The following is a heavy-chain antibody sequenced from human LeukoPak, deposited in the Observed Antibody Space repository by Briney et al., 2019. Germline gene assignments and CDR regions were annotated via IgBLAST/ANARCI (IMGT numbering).Heavy chain of an antibody. CDR1: GGSISSYY. Sequence: PSETLSLTCTVSGGSISSYYWSWSRQPAGKGLEWIGHIHTSGSTNYNPSLKSQVTMSLDTSKNQFSLKLSSVTAADTAVYYCARGRWEPLPDVWGKGTTVTVSS. J-gene: IGHJ6*04. V-gene: IGHV4-4*07. D-gene: IGHD1-26*01. CDR2: IHTSGST. CDR3: ARGRWEPLPDV.